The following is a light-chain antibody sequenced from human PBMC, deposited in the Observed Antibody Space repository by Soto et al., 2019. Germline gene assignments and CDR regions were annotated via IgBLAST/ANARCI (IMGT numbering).Light chain of an antibody. J-gene: IGKJ2*01. Sequence: EIVMTQSPATLSLSPGERATLSCRASQSVSSNLAWYQQKPGQAPRLLIYGVSTRATGIPARFSSSGSGTEVTLTISSLQSDDFAVDYCQQYNNCPPYTFGQGTKLEIK. CDR2: GVS. CDR3: QQYNNCPPYT. V-gene: IGKV3-15*01. CDR1: QSVSSN.